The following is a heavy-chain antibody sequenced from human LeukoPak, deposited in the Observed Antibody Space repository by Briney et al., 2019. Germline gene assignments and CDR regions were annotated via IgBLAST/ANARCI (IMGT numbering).Heavy chain of an antibody. D-gene: IGHD3-22*01. J-gene: IGHJ4*02. CDR2: IYYSGST. CDR3: ARCDSSGSFDY. Sequence: SETLSLTCTVSGGSISSGGYYWSWIRQHPGKGLEWIGYIYYSGSTYYNPSLKSRVIISVDTSKNQFSLKLSSVTAADTAVYYCARCDSSGSFDYWGQGTLVTVSS. V-gene: IGHV4-31*03. CDR1: GGSISSGGYY.